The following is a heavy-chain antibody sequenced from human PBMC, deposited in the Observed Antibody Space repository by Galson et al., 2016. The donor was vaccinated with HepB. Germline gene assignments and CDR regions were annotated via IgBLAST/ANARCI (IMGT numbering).Heavy chain of an antibody. Sequence: QSGAEVKKPGESLKISCKGSGDSFPTYWIAWVRQMPGKGLEWMGRIDPSDSYTKYSPSFQGHVTFSLDKSISTAYLQWSSLKASDTAMYYCAIFYFDSGSYYNPDYWGQGTLVTVSS. D-gene: IGHD3-10*01. CDR3: AIFYFDSGSYYNPDY. CDR2: IDPSDSYT. J-gene: IGHJ4*02. CDR1: GDSFPTYW. V-gene: IGHV5-10-1*01.